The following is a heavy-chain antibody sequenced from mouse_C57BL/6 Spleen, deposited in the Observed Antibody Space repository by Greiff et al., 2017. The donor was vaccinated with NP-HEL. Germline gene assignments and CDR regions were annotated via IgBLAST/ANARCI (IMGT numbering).Heavy chain of an antibody. CDR3: AREGVYYGYFDV. Sequence: EVMLVESGGGLVKPGGSLKLSCAASGFTFSDYGMHWVRQAPEKGLEWVAYISSGSSTIYYADTVKGRFTISRDNAKNTLFLQMTSLRSEDTAMYYCAREGVYYGYFDVWGTGTTVTVSS. V-gene: IGHV5-17*01. D-gene: IGHD2-1*01. CDR2: ISSGSSTI. J-gene: IGHJ1*03. CDR1: GFTFSDYG.